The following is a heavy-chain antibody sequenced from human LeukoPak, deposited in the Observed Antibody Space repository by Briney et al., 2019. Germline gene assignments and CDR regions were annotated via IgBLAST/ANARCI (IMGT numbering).Heavy chain of an antibody. Sequence: SVKVSCKASGYTFTGYYMHWVRQAPGQGLEWMGRIIPILGIANYAQKFQGRVTITADKSTSTAYMELSSLRSEDTAVYYCARGYSYGYATDAFDIWGQGTMVTVSS. J-gene: IGHJ3*02. CDR3: ARGYSYGYATDAFDI. V-gene: IGHV1-69*04. D-gene: IGHD5-18*01. CDR2: IIPILGIA. CDR1: GYTFTGYY.